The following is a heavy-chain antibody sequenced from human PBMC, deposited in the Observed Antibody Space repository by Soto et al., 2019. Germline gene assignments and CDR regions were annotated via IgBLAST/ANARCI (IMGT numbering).Heavy chain of an antibody. V-gene: IGHV4-30-4*01. CDR2: IYNSGIT. CDR1: GVSISSGDYS. CDR3: ARGVTVFGLVSRFWFDP. D-gene: IGHD3-3*01. Sequence: SETLSLTCTFSGVSISSGDYSWSWVRKSPGKGLEWIGHIYNSGITYYNPSLKSRVVISIDTSRNQFSLRLNSLTAADRAVYFCARGVTVFGLVSRFWFDPWGQGTVVTVSS. J-gene: IGHJ5*02.